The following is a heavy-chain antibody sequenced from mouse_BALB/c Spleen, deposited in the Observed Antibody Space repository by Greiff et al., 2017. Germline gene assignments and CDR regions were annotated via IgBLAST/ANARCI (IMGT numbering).Heavy chain of an antibody. CDR3: ARLHYYGYVGY. D-gene: IGHD1-2*01. V-gene: IGHV5-12-1*01. Sequence: EVKLMESGGGLVKPGGSLKLSCAASGFAFSSYDMSWVRQTPEKRLEWVAYISSGGGSTYYPDTVKGRFTISRDNAKNTLYLQMSSLKSEDTAMYYCARLHYYGYVGYWGQGTTLTVSS. CDR1: GFAFSSYD. CDR2: ISSGGGST. J-gene: IGHJ2*01.